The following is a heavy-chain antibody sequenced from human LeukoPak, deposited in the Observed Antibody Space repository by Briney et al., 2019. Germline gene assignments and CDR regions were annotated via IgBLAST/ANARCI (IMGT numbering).Heavy chain of an antibody. J-gene: IGHJ4*02. Sequence: SETLSLTCAVYGGSFSGYYWSWIRQSPGKGLEWIGEINPTGSTTYNPSFTSRVTISVDTSKTQFSLKLTSVTAADAAVYYCTRHGEYDYWGQGTLVTVSS. CDR1: GGSFSGYY. CDR3: TRHGEYDY. V-gene: IGHV4-34*01. CDR2: INPTGST. D-gene: IGHD2/OR15-2a*01.